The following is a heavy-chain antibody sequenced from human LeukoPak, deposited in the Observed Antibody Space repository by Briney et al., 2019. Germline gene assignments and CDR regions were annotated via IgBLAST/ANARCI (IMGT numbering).Heavy chain of an antibody. V-gene: IGHV4-59*01. Sequence: SETLSLTCTVPGGSISSYYWSWIRQPPGKGLEWIGYIYYSGSTNYNPSLKSRVTISVDTSKNQFSLKLSSVTAADTAVYYCARDQGIWYFDLWGRGTLVTVSS. CDR1: GGSISSYY. CDR3: ARDQGIWYFDL. D-gene: IGHD1-14*01. CDR2: IYYSGST. J-gene: IGHJ2*01.